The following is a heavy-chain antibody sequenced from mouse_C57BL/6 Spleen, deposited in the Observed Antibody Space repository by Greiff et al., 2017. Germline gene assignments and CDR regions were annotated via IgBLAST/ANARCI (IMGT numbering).Heavy chain of an antibody. Sequence: VQLQQPGAELVKPGASVKLSCKASGYTFTSYWMHWVKQRPGQGLEWIGMIHPNSGSTNYNEKFKSKATLTVDKSSSTAYMQLSRLTSEDSAVYYGERWGEFITTVVADWYFDVWGTGTTVTVSS. J-gene: IGHJ1*03. CDR1: GYTFTSYW. V-gene: IGHV1-64*01. D-gene: IGHD1-1*01. CDR2: IHPNSGST. CDR3: ERWGEFITTVVADWYFDV.